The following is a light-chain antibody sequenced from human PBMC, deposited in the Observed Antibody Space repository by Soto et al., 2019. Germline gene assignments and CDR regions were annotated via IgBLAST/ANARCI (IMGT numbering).Light chain of an antibody. CDR3: QQYGSSPRTT. CDR2: GAS. J-gene: IGKJ5*01. CDR1: QRLSSSY. V-gene: IGKV3-20*01. Sequence: LLLTKPPCTLCLSPGEKATLSSMASQRLSSSYLAWYQQKPGQAPRLLIYGASSRATGIPDRFSGSGSGTDFTLTISILEPEDFAVYYCQQYGSSPRTTFGQGTRLEIK.